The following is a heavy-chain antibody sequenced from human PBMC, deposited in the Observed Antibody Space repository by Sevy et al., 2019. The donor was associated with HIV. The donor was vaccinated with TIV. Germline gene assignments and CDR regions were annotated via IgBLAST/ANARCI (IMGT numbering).Heavy chain of an antibody. Sequence: SETLSLTCSVSGGSFNNYYWSWIRQPAGKGLEWIGRIDSSGNTNYNPSLKSRVTMSLDTSKKQFSLKMNSVTAADTGVYYCARDWALGGFDPWGQGTLVTVSS. D-gene: IGHD3-16*01. CDR1: GGSFNNYY. J-gene: IGHJ5*02. CDR3: ARDWALGGFDP. V-gene: IGHV4-4*07. CDR2: IDSSGNT.